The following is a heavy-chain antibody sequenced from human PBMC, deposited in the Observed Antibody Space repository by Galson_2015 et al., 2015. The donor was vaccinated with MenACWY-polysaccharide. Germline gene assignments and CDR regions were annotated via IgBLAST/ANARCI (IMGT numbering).Heavy chain of an antibody. CDR2: IKQDGSEK. J-gene: IGHJ3*02. V-gene: IGHV3-7*01. Sequence: SLRLSCAASGFTFSSYWMSWVRQAPGKGLEWVANIKQDGSEKYYVDSVKGRFTISRDNAKNSLYLQMNSLRAEDTAVYYCAREGYFVRGAFEIWGQGTMVTVSS. CDR3: AREGYFVRGAFEI. D-gene: IGHD3-10*02. CDR1: GFTFSSYW.